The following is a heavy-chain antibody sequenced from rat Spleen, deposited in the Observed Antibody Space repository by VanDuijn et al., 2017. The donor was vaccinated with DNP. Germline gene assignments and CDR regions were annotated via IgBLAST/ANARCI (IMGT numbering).Heavy chain of an antibody. J-gene: IGHJ1*01. CDR1: GFSFRNYY. Sequence: EVQLVESGGGLVQPGRSLKLSCAASGFSFRNYYMAWVRQSPKKGLEWVAIISHSDGITYYPDSVKGRFTISRDNSQSSLYLQMNSLKSEDTATYFCAREQHFYFDYWGPGTMVTVSS. V-gene: IGHV5-25*01. D-gene: IGHD1-10*01. CDR2: ISHSDGIT. CDR3: AREQHFYFDY.